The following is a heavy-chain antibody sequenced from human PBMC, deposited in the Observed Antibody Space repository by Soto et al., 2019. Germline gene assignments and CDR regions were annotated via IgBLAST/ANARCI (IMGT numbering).Heavy chain of an antibody. Sequence: QITLKESGPTLVKPTQTLTLTCTFSGFSLRNSGVGVGWIRQPPGKALEWLAFIYWDDDKRYRPSLKSRLTITTDTSKNQVVLTMTNMDPVDTATYYCVHRATLGGSWDTGFVDYWGQGALVTVSS. CDR2: IYWDDDK. V-gene: IGHV2-5*02. J-gene: IGHJ4*02. CDR1: GFSLRNSGVG. CDR3: VHRATLGGSWDTGFVDY. D-gene: IGHD6-13*01.